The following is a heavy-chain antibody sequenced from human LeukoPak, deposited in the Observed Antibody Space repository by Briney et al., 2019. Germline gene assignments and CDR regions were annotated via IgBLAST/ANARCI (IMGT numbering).Heavy chain of an antibody. V-gene: IGHV3-30-3*01. Sequence: PGRSPRLSCAASGFTYSSYAMHWVRQAPGKGLEWVALISYDENNKNYADSVKGRFTISRDNSKNTLYLQMNSLRAEDTAMYYCARDPSEYGGYDPYYFDYWGQGTLVTVSS. CDR1: GFTYSSYA. D-gene: IGHD5-12*01. CDR3: ARDPSEYGGYDPYYFDY. CDR2: ISYDENNK. J-gene: IGHJ4*02.